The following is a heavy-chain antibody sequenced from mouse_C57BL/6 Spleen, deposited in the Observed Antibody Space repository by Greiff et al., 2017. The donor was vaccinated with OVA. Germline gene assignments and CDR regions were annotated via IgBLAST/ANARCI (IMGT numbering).Heavy chain of an antibody. CDR2: IHPNSGST. D-gene: IGHD1-1*01. CDR3: ARPLLLRNAYAMDY. J-gene: IGHJ4*01. Sequence: QVQLQQPGAELVKPGASVKLSCKASGYTFTSYWMHWVKQRPGQGLEWIGMIHPNSGSTNYNEKFKSKATLTVDKSSSTAYMQLSSLTSEDSAVYYCARPLLLRNAYAMDYWGQGTSVTVSS. CDR1: GYTFTSYW. V-gene: IGHV1-64*01.